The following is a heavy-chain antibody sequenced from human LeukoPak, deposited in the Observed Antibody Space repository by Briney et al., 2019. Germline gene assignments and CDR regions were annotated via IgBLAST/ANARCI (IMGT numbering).Heavy chain of an antibody. Sequence: GGSLRLSCAASGFTFRSYAMSWVRQARGKGLEWVSAISGSGGSTYYADRVKGRFTISRDNPKNTLYLQMNSLRAEDTAVYYCAKIPGYNWNYVDRFDPWGQGTLVTVSS. CDR2: ISGSGGST. CDR1: GFTFRSYA. V-gene: IGHV3-23*01. D-gene: IGHD1-7*01. CDR3: AKIPGYNWNYVDRFDP. J-gene: IGHJ5*02.